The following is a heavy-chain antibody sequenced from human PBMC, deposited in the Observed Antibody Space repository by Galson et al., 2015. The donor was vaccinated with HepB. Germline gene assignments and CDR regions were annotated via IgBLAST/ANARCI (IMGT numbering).Heavy chain of an antibody. CDR2: IIPIFGTA. CDR3: ARTHFWSGWSYYYYYYMDV. Sequence: SVKVSCKASGGTFSSYAISWVRQAPGQGLEWMGGIIPIFGTANYAQKFQGRVTITADESTSTAYMELSSLRSEDTAVYYCARTHFWSGWSYYYYYYMDVWGKGTTVTVSS. V-gene: IGHV1-69*13. D-gene: IGHD3-3*02. J-gene: IGHJ6*03. CDR1: GGTFSSYA.